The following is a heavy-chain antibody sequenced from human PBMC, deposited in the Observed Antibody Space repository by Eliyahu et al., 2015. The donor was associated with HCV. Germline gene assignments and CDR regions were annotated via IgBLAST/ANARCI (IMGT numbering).Heavy chain of an antibody. J-gene: IGHJ3*02. D-gene: IGHD1-26*01. CDR2: IKTKAEGGTT. Sequence: EVQLVESGGGLVKPGGSLRLSCAASGFTFSNAWMSWVRQAPGKGLEWVGRIKTKAEGGTTDFAAPVKGRFTISRDDSESMVFLQMTSLKTEDAALYYCTTDGVGADDAYDMWGQGTMVTVSS. CDR3: TTDGVGADDAYDM. CDR1: GFTFSNAW. V-gene: IGHV3-15*05.